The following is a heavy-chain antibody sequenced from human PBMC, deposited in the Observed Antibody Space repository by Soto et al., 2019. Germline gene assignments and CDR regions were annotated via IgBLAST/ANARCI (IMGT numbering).Heavy chain of an antibody. Sequence: EVQLLESGGGLVQPGGSLRLSCAASGFTFSSYAMSWVRQAPGKGLEWVSAISGSGGSTYYADSVKGRFTISRDNSKNPLYLQMNSLRAEDTAVYYCAKNPLLWFGAPNDYWGQGTLVTXSS. CDR1: GFTFSSYA. V-gene: IGHV3-23*01. D-gene: IGHD3-10*01. J-gene: IGHJ4*02. CDR2: ISGSGGST. CDR3: AKNPLLWFGAPNDY.